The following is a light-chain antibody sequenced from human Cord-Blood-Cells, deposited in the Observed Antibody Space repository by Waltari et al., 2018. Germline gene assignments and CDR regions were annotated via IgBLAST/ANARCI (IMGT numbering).Light chain of an antibody. CDR3: QQYDNLPFT. CDR1: QDISNY. Sequence: DIQMTQSPSSLSASVGDRVTITCQASQDISNYLNWYQQKPGKAPKLLIYDASNLETGVPSRFSGSGSGTDFTFTISSLQPEDIATYYCQQYDNLPFT. CDR2: DAS. V-gene: IGKV1-33*01. J-gene: IGKJ3*01.